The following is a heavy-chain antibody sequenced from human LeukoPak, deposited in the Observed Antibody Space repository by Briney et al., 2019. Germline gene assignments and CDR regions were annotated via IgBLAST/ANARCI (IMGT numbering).Heavy chain of an antibody. D-gene: IGHD2-2*02. Sequence: PSETLSLTCTVSGGSISSYYWSWIRQPPGKGLEWIGYIYYSGSTNYNPSLKSRVTISVDTSKNQFSLKLSSVTAADTAVYYCARPNYCSSTSCYRGGAFDIWGQGTMVTVSS. V-gene: IGHV4-59*08. CDR2: IYYSGST. CDR1: GGSISSYY. J-gene: IGHJ3*02. CDR3: ARPNYCSSTSCYRGGAFDI.